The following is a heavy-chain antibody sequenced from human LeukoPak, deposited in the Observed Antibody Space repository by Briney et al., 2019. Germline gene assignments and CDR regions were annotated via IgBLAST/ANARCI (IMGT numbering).Heavy chain of an antibody. CDR1: GFIFSTYA. CDR2: ISGSTGST. CDR3: ARDRVEMATLDAFDI. D-gene: IGHD5-24*01. J-gene: IGHJ3*02. V-gene: IGHV3-23*01. Sequence: GGSLRLSCAASGFIFSTYAMSWVRQAPGKGLEWVSTISGSTGSTYYADSVKGRFTISRDNAKNSLYLQMNSLRAEDTAVYYCARDRVEMATLDAFDIWGQGTMVTVSS.